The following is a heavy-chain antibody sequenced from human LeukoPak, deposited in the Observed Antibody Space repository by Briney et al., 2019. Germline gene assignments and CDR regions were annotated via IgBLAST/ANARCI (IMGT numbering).Heavy chain of an antibody. J-gene: IGHJ6*03. CDR1: GYTFTSYG. CDR3: ARDRTLDFWSGYYGANYYYYMDV. CDR2: ISAYNGNT. D-gene: IGHD3-3*01. Sequence: ASVKVSCKASGYTFTSYGISWVRQAPGQGLEWMGWISAYNGNTNYAQKLQGRVTMTTDTSTSTAYMELRSLGSDDTAVYYCARDRTLDFWSGYYGANYYYYMDVWGKGTTVTVSS. V-gene: IGHV1-18*01.